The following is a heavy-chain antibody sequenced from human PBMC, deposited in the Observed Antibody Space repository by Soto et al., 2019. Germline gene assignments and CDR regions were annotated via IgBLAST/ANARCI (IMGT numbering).Heavy chain of an antibody. Sequence: GGSLRLSCAASGFTFSSYGMHWVRQAPGKGLEWVALISYDGSNKYYEDSVKGRFTISRDNSKNTLYLQMNSLRAEDTAVYYCAKLYPAGTETYLGGFDYWGQGALVTV. CDR2: ISYDGSNK. CDR3: AKLYPAGTETYLGGFDY. D-gene: IGHD7-27*01. J-gene: IGHJ4*02. V-gene: IGHV3-30*18. CDR1: GFTFSSYG.